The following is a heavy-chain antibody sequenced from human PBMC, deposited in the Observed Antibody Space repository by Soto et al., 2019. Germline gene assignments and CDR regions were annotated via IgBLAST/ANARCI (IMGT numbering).Heavy chain of an antibody. CDR2: ISAYNGNT. CDR3: ARENIVVAATLRFDP. Sequence: ASVKVSCKASGYTFTSYGISWVRQAPGQGLEWMGWISAYNGNTNYAQKLQGRVTMTTDTSTSTAYMELRSLRSDDTAVYYYARENIVVAATLRFDPWGQGTLVTVSS. J-gene: IGHJ5*02. CDR1: GYTFTSYG. D-gene: IGHD2-15*01. V-gene: IGHV1-18*01.